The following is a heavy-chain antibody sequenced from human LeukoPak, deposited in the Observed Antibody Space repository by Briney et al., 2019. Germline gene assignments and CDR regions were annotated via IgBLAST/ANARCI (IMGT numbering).Heavy chain of an antibody. D-gene: IGHD6-13*01. V-gene: IGHV3-48*01. CDR3: ARVGWGQQLARLDY. CDR1: GFTFSYYS. CDR2: IRSTGTTI. J-gene: IGHJ4*02. Sequence: PGGSLRLSCVASGFTFSYYSMHWVRQAPGKGLEWVSYIRSTGTTIYHGDSVKGRFTISRDNAKNSLFLQMNSLRVEDTAVYYCARVGWGQQLARLDYWGQGTLVTVSS.